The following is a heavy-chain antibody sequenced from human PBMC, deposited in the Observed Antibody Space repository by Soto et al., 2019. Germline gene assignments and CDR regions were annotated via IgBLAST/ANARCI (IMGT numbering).Heavy chain of an antibody. CDR2: IGAGGRDT. V-gene: IGHV3-23*01. Sequence: EVQLLESGGGLVQPGGSLRLSCEASGVTFSSYLMCWVSQAPGKGLEWFSSIGAGGRDTYYPDSVKGRFTISRDNSSNTLYLQMNSLRAEDTAVYYCANPMLSSSPYSDLCGRGTLVTVSS. CDR3: ANPMLSSSPYSDL. J-gene: IGHJ2*01. CDR1: GVTFSSYL. D-gene: IGHD2-2*01.